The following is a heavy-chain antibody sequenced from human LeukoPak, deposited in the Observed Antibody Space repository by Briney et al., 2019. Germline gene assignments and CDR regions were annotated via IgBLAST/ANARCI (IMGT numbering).Heavy chain of an antibody. CDR3: VRGGPSTWS. CDR2: INDDGSDT. Sequence: GGSLRLSCAVSGFTFKLYWMHWVRHAPGKGPVWVSRINDDGSDTTYADSVKGRFTISRDDAKNMMFLQMNSLRAEDTAVYYCVRGGPSTWSWGQGNLVTVSS. D-gene: IGHD2-15*01. V-gene: IGHV3-74*01. J-gene: IGHJ5*02. CDR1: GFTFKLYW.